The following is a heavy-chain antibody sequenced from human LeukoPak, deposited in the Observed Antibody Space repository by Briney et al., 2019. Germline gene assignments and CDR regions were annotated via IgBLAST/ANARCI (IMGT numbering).Heavy chain of an antibody. J-gene: IGHJ4*02. D-gene: IGHD3-10*01. Sequence: GGSLRLSCAASGFTFSSYAMSWVRQAPGKGLEWVSAISGSGGSTCYADSVKGRFTISRDNSKNTLYLQMNSLRAEDTAVYYCASPMVRGVMERDYWGQGTLVTVSS. V-gene: IGHV3-23*01. CDR1: GFTFSSYA. CDR3: ASPMVRGVMERDY. CDR2: ISGSGGST.